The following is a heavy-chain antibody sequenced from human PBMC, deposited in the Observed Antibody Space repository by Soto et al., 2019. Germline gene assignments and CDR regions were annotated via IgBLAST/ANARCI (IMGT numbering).Heavy chain of an antibody. Sequence: EVQLLESGGGLVQPGGSLRLSCAASGFTFNNYAMTWVRQAPGKGLEWVSAISGGGDTTSYAESVKGRFTVSRDGPKNTLYLQMSSLRAEDTALYYCAKGRGGSGSLTPRVDFWGQGTLVTVSS. CDR3: AKGRGGSGSLTPRVDF. V-gene: IGHV3-23*01. J-gene: IGHJ4*02. CDR1: GFTFNNYA. D-gene: IGHD3-10*01. CDR2: ISGGGDTT.